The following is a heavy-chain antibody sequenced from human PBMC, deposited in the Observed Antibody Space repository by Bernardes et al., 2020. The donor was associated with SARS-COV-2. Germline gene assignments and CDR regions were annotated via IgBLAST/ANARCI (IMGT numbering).Heavy chain of an antibody. CDR3: ARVGIAVVVMDV. J-gene: IGHJ6*02. D-gene: IGHD2-2*01. Sequence: TLSLTCTVSGDSITSGGYYWSWIRQHPGKGLEWIGYIYYSGNTYYNPSLKSRVTMSVDTSENQFSLKLSSVTAADTAVYYCARVGIAVVVMDVWGQGTQVNVSS. CDR2: IYYSGNT. V-gene: IGHV4-31*03. CDR1: GDSITSGGYY.